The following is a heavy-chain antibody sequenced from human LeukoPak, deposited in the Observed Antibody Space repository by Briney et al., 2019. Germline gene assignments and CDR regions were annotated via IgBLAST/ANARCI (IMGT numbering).Heavy chain of an antibody. CDR3: ARGVFGRFDP. CDR1: GGSISGSSYY. J-gene: IGHJ5*02. Sequence: SETLSLTCTVSGGSISGSSYYWGWIRQPPGKGLEWIGSIYYSGNTYYNPSLKSRVTISVDTSKNQFSLKLNSVTAADTAAYYCARGVFGRFDPWGQGTLVTVSS. CDR2: IYYSGNT. V-gene: IGHV4-39*02. D-gene: IGHD3-10*01.